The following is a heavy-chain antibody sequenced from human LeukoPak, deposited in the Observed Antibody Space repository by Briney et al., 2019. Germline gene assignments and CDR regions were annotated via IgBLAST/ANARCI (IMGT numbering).Heavy chain of an antibody. CDR3: ARMDYDSSGHYYDRRFYY. D-gene: IGHD3-22*01. V-gene: IGHV4-59*12. Sequence: SETLSLTCTVSGGSISSYYWSWIRQPPGKGLELIGYIYYSGSTNYNPSLKSRVTMSVDTSKNQFSLKLSSVTAADTAVYYCARMDYDSSGHYYDRRFYYWGQGTLVTVSS. J-gene: IGHJ4*02. CDR1: GGSISSYY. CDR2: IYYSGST.